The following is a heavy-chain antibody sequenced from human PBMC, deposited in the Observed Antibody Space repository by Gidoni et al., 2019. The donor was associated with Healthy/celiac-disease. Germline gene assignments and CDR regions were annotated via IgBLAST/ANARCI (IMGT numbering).Heavy chain of an antibody. CDR3: ARDVGAVAGTLAFDI. CDR2: IKQDESEK. Sequence: EVQLVESGGGWVQPGGSLRLSCAAPGSILSSYWTSGVRQAPGRGREGGGNIKQDESEKYYVASVKGRFTISSDNAKTSLYLQMNGLRAEDTAVYYCARDVGAVAGTLAFDIWGQGTMVTVSS. CDR1: GSILSSYW. D-gene: IGHD6-19*01. V-gene: IGHV3-7*01. J-gene: IGHJ3*02.